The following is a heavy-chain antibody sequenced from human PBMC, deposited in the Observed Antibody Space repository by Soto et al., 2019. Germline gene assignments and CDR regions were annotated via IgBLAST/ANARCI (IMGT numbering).Heavy chain of an antibody. V-gene: IGHV1-3*05. CDR2: INAGNGNT. J-gene: IGHJ4*01. CDR1: GYTFTSYA. D-gene: IGHD2-21*01. Sequence: QVQLVQSGAEEKKPGASVKVSCKASGYTFTSYAMHWVRQAPGQRLEWMGWINAGNGNTKYSQKFQGRVSITRDTSASTPYKGLSSLRSEDTAVYYFGMSILVVSALDYWGHRPLVTVSS. CDR3: GMSILVVSALDY.